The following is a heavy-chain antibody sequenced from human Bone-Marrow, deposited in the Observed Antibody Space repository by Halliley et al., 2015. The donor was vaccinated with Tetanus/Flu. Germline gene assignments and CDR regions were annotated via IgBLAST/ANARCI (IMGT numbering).Heavy chain of an antibody. D-gene: IGHD6-19*01. Sequence: AVTSYDGSNKYYADSGKGRFTISRDNSRNTLYLEMYSLRPADTAVYYCAKDLRYSSGWLNVFDLWGQGTKVTVSS. CDR2: TSYDGSNK. V-gene: IGHV3-30*18. CDR3: AKDLRYSSGWLNVFDL. J-gene: IGHJ3*01.